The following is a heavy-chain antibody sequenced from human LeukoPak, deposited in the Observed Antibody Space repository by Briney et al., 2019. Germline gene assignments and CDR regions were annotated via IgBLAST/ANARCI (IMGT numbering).Heavy chain of an antibody. V-gene: IGHV1-18*01. CDR3: ARDSGGSYRHPYYFDF. CDR1: GYAFSSYG. D-gene: IGHD2-15*01. J-gene: IGHJ4*02. CDR2: ISGYNGNT. Sequence: ASVKVSCKASGYAFSSYGLSWVRQAPGQGLEWLGWISGYNGNTNYAQKLQGRVIMTTDTSTSTAYMELWGLRSDDTAVYYCARDSGGSYRHPYYFDFWGQGSLVTVSS.